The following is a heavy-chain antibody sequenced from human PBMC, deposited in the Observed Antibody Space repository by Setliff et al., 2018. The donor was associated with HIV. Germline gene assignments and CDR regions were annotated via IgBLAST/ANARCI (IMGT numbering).Heavy chain of an antibody. Sequence: SETLSLTCILSGGSISTSNYYWGWIRQPPGKGLEWIGSIYYSGSTYYTPSLKSRVTISVDTSKNQFSLKLTSVTAADTAVYYCARVGGSGSYYNEVYYYYYMDVWGKGTTVTVSS. J-gene: IGHJ6*03. CDR1: GGSISTSNYY. D-gene: IGHD3-10*01. V-gene: IGHV4-39*01. CDR2: IYYSGST. CDR3: ARVGGSGSYYNEVYYYYYMDV.